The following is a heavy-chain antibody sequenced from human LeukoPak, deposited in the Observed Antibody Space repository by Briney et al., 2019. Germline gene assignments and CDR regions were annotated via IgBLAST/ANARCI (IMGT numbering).Heavy chain of an antibody. J-gene: IGHJ6*03. CDR1: GYTFTSYD. Sequence: ASVKVSCKASGYTFTSYDINWVRQATGQGLEWMGWMNPNSGNTGYAQKFQGRVTMTRNTSISTAYMELSSLRSEDTAVYHCARADERGYSYGYYYYYMDVWGKGTTVTVSS. D-gene: IGHD5-18*01. V-gene: IGHV1-8*01. CDR2: MNPNSGNT. CDR3: ARADERGYSYGYYYYYMDV.